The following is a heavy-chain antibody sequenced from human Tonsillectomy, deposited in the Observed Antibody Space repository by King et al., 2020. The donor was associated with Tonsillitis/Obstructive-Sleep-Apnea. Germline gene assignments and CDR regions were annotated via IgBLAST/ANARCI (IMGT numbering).Heavy chain of an antibody. CDR3: ARGGYCGGDCYSAFDI. CDR2: IIPFFGTA. D-gene: IGHD2-21*01. J-gene: IGHJ3*02. V-gene: IGHV1-69*01. Sequence: QLVQSGAEVKKPGSSVKVSCKASGGAFSSSAISWVRQAPGQGLEWMGGIIPFFGTANYAGKFPGRVTITADESTSTAYMELSSLRSEDTAVYYCARGGYCGGDCYSAFDIWGQGTMVTVSS. CDR1: GGAFSSSA.